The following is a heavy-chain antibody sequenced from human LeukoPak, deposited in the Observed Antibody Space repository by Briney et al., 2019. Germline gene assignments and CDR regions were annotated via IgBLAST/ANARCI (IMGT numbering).Heavy chain of an antibody. CDR3: ARVQVAGSEALDY. J-gene: IGHJ4*02. V-gene: IGHV4-39*01. D-gene: IGHD6-19*01. Sequence: SETLSLTCTVSGGSISSSSYYWGWIRQPPGKGMEWIGSIYYSGSTYYNPSLKSRVTISVDTSKNQFSLKLSSVTAADTAVYYCARVQVAGSEALDYWGQGTLVTVSS. CDR1: GGSISSSSYY. CDR2: IYYSGST.